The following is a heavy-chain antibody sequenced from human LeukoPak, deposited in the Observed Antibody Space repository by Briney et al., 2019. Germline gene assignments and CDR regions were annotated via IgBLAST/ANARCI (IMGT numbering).Heavy chain of an antibody. J-gene: IGHJ3*02. Sequence: GASVKVSCKASGGTFSSYAISRVRQAPGQGLEWMGRTIPILGIANYAQKFRGRVTITADKSTSTAYMELSSLRSEDTAVYYCTLSEYSSSWSEGYAFDIWGQGTMVTVSS. CDR1: GGTFSSYA. CDR2: TIPILGIA. V-gene: IGHV1-69*04. CDR3: TLSEYSSSWSEGYAFDI. D-gene: IGHD6-13*01.